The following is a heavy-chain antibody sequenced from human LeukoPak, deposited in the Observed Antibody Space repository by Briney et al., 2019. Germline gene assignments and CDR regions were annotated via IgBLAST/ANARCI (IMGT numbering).Heavy chain of an antibody. Sequence: GASVKVSCKASGYTFTGYYMHWVRQAPGQGLEWMGWINPNSGGTNYAQKFQGRVTMTRDTSISTAYMELSRLRSEDTAVYYRARGQTIFSCSGGSCYHPSDYWGQGTLVTVSS. CDR2: INPNSGGT. CDR1: GYTFTGYY. CDR3: ARGQTIFSCSGGSCYHPSDY. V-gene: IGHV1-2*02. J-gene: IGHJ4*02. D-gene: IGHD2-15*01.